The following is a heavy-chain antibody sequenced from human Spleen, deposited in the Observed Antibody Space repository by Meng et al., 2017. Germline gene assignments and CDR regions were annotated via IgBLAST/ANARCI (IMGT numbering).Heavy chain of an antibody. CDR3: ANDRLKH. J-gene: IGHJ1*01. V-gene: IGHV3-66*01. CDR2: IYSGGNT. Sequence: GESLKISCAASGFTVSHNYMSWVRQAPGKGLEWVSVIYSGGNTYYADSVKGRFTISRDNAKDTVFLQMKSLTGEDTAVYYCANDRLKHWGQGTLVTVSS. D-gene: IGHD1-1*01. CDR1: GFTVSHNY.